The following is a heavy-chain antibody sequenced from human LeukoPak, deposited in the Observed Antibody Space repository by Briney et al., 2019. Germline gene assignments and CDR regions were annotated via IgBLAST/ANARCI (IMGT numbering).Heavy chain of an antibody. CDR3: AELGITMIGGV. J-gene: IGHJ6*04. Sequence: GGSLRLSCTASGFTFNIYGMHWVRQAPGKGLEWVAAISFDGNDKYYADSVKGRFTISRDNAKNSLYLQMNSLRAEDTAVYYCAELGITMIGGVWGKGTTVTISS. D-gene: IGHD3-10*02. CDR2: ISFDGNDK. CDR1: GFTFNIYG. V-gene: IGHV3-30*18.